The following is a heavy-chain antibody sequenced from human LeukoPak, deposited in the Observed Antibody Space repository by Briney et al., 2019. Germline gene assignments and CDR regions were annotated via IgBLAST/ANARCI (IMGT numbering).Heavy chain of an antibody. CDR1: GFTFSSYA. J-gene: IGHJ3*02. Sequence: PGGSLRLSCAASGFTFSSYAMHWVRQAPGKGLEWVAVISYDGSNKYYADSVKGRFTISRDNSKNTLYLQMNSLRAEDTAVYYCGGLDYLFGDDAFDIWGQGTMVTVSS. CDR3: GGLDYLFGDDAFDI. V-gene: IGHV3-30-3*01. D-gene: IGHD3-3*01. CDR2: ISYDGSNK.